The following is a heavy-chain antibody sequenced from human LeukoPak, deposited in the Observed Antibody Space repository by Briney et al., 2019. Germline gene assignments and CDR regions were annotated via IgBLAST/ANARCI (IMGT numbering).Heavy chain of an antibody. Sequence: SETLSLTCAVYGGSFSGYYWSWIRQPPGKGLEWIGEINHSGSTNYNPSLESRVTISVDTSKNQFSLKLSSVTAADTAVYYCARGLSSGWYLWGQGTLVTVSS. J-gene: IGHJ4*02. CDR2: INHSGST. V-gene: IGHV4-34*01. CDR1: GGSFSGYY. D-gene: IGHD6-19*01. CDR3: ARGLSSGWYL.